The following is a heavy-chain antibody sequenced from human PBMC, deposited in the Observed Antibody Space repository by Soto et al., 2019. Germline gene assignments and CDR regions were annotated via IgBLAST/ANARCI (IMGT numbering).Heavy chain of an antibody. CDR3: ASQSMFRDPLSAYGMDV. Sequence: EVQLVESGGGLVKPGGSLRLSCAASGFTFSSYSMNWVRQAPGKGLEWVSSISSSSSYIYYADSVKGRFTISRDHATNSMYLPMIIRSAEDTAVYYCASQSMFRDPLSAYGMDVGAQGTTVTVSS. CDR2: ISSSSSYI. CDR1: GFTFSSYS. J-gene: IGHJ6*02. D-gene: IGHD3-10*01. V-gene: IGHV3-21*01.